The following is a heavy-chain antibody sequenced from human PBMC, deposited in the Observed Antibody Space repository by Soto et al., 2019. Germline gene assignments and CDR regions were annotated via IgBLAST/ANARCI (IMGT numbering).Heavy chain of an antibody. D-gene: IGHD1-26*01. CDR1: GFTFSSFW. Sequence: EVQLVESGGGLVQPGGSLRLSCVASGFTFSSFWMSWARQAPGKGLEWVANIKHDGSHKYYVPSVKGRFTISRDNAKNSLYLQMNSLRVEDAAVYYCATSAGAPGTYWGQGTLVTVSS. J-gene: IGHJ4*02. CDR2: IKHDGSHK. V-gene: IGHV3-7*01. CDR3: ATSAGAPGTY.